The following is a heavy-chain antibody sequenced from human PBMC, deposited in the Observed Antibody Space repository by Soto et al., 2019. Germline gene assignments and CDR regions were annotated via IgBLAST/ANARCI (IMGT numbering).Heavy chain of an antibody. D-gene: IGHD2-15*01. CDR1: GFTFSSYA. Sequence: ESGGGVVPPGRSLRLSCAASGFTFSSYAMHWVRQAPGKGLEWVAVISYDGSNKYYADSVKGRFTISRDNSKNTLYLQMNSLRAEDTAVYYCARGKSVALYGMDVWGQGTTVTVSS. CDR3: ARGKSVALYGMDV. V-gene: IGHV3-30-3*01. CDR2: ISYDGSNK. J-gene: IGHJ6*02.